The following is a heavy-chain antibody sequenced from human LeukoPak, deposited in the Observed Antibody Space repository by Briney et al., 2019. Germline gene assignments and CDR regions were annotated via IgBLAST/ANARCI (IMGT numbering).Heavy chain of an antibody. V-gene: IGHV3-23*01. CDR3: AKDSSSHEGDYFDY. CDR2: ISGSGGST. CDR1: GYSISSGYY. D-gene: IGHD6-13*01. J-gene: IGHJ4*02. Sequence: ETLSLTCTVSGYSISSGYYWGWIRQPPGKGLEWVSGISGSGGSTYYADSVKGRFTISRDNSKNTLYLQMNSLRAEDTAVYYCAKDSSSHEGDYFDYWGQGTLVTVSS.